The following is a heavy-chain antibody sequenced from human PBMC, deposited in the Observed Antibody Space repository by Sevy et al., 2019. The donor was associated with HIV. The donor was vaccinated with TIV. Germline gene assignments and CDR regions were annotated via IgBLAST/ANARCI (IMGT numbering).Heavy chain of an antibody. Sequence: GESLKISCKGSGYTFTDYWIAWVRQMPGRGLDWRGIIYPDDSDTRYSPSFQGQVTISADKSTSTAYLQWSSLKASDTAMYYCARQRWELDYWGQGTLVTVSS. CDR2: IYPDDSDT. J-gene: IGHJ4*02. D-gene: IGHD1-26*01. CDR3: ARQRWELDY. CDR1: GYTFTDYW. V-gene: IGHV5-51*01.